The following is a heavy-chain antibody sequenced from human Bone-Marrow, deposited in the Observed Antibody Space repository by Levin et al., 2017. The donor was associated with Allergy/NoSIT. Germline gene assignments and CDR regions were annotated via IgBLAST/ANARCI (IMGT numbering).Heavy chain of an antibody. Sequence: LSLTCAASGFTFGSDAMSGVRKEPGKGLEWVSTISGSGTTYYADSVKGRFTISRDNSKNTLYLQMNSLRAEDTALYYCAKSNSGGYESDYWGQGTLVTVSS. CDR2: ISGSGTT. D-gene: IGHD5-12*01. CDR3: AKSNSGGYESDY. CDR1: GFTFGSDA. V-gene: IGHV3-23*01. J-gene: IGHJ4*02.